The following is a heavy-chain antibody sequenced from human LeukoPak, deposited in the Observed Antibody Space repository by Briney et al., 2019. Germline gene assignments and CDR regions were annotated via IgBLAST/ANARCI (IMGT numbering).Heavy chain of an antibody. CDR1: GGSFSGYY. D-gene: IGHD4-11*01. CDR2: INHSGST. Sequence: PSETLSLTCAVYGGSFSGYYWSWIRQPPGKGLEWIGEINHSGSTNYNPSLKSRVTISVDTSKNQFSLKLSSVTAADTAVYYCARFYSNYRYYFDYWGQGTLVTVSS. CDR3: ARFYSNYRYYFDY. J-gene: IGHJ4*02. V-gene: IGHV4-34*01.